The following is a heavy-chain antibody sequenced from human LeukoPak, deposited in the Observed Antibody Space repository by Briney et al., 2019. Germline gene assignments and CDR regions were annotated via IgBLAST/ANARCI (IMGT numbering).Heavy chain of an antibody. Sequence: SETLSLTCTVSGGSISSSSYYWGWIRQPPGKGLEWIGSIYHSGSTYYNPSLKSRVTISVDTSKNQFSLKLSSVTAADTAVYYCARGPVTYYDFWSGYGGFGYFDYWGQGTLVTVSS. J-gene: IGHJ4*02. V-gene: IGHV4-39*07. CDR2: IYHSGST. D-gene: IGHD3-3*01. CDR1: GGSISSSSYY. CDR3: ARGPVTYYDFWSGYGGFGYFDY.